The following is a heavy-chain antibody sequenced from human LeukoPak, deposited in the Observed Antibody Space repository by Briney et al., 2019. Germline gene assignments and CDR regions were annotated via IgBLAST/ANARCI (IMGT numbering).Heavy chain of an antibody. CDR1: GYTFTSYG. J-gene: IGHJ6*03. D-gene: IGHD6-6*01. CDR2: ISAYNGNT. CDR3: ARVSRGRSSANYYYMDV. Sequence: ASVKVSCKASGYTFTSYGISWVRQAPGQGLEWMGWISAYNGNTNYAQKLQGRVTMTTDTSTSTAYMELRSLRSDDTAVYYCARVSRGRSSANYYYMDVWGKGTTVTVSS. V-gene: IGHV1-18*01.